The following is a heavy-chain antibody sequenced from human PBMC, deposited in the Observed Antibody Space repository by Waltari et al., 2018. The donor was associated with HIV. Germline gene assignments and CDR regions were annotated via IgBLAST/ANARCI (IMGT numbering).Heavy chain of an antibody. CDR1: GGSISSTSYY. J-gene: IGHJ5*02. CDR2: IYYSGGT. CDR3: ARLRGRGGITMIVPRFDP. D-gene: IGHD3-22*01. V-gene: IGHV4-39*01. Sequence: QLQLQESGPGLVKPSETLSLTCTVSGGSISSTSYYWGWIRQPPGKGLEWIGTIYYSGGTYNNPSLKSRVTIAVDTSKNQFSRKLSSVTAADTAVYYCARLRGRGGITMIVPRFDPWGQGTLVTVSS.